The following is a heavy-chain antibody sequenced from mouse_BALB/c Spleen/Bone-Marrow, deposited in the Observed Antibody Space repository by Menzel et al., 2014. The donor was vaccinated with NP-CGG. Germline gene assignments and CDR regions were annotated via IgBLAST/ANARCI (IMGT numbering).Heavy chain of an antibody. CDR2: MDPANGNT. CDR1: GFNIKDTY. J-gene: IGHJ4*01. Sequence: EVMLVESGAELVKPGASVKLSCTASGFNIKDTYMHWVKQRPEQGLEWIGRMDPANGNTKYDPKFQGKATITADTSSNTAYLQLSNLTSEDTAVYYCARWLLPYGLDYWGQGTSVTVSS. V-gene: IGHV14-3*02. CDR3: ARWLLPYGLDY. D-gene: IGHD2-3*01.